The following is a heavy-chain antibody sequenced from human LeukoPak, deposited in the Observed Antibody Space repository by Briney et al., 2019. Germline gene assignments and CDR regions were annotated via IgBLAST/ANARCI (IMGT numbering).Heavy chain of an antibody. CDR2: INQGGSVQ. Sequence: GGSLRLSCAASGFTFRSYWMSWDRQAPGTGLEWVANINQGGSVQYYMDSVKGRFTISRDDAKNSLYVQMNSLRDEDTAVYYCARVEYSGWNLEYWGQGTLLTVSS. CDR3: ARVEYSGWNLEY. J-gene: IGHJ4*02. CDR1: GFTFRSYW. D-gene: IGHD5-12*01. V-gene: IGHV3-7*01.